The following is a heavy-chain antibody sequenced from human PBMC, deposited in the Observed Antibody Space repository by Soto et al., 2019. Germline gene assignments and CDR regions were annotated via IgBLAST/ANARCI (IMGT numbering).Heavy chain of an antibody. V-gene: IGHV4-59*01. CDR3: ARESPMTTVTNYYYYYMDV. Sequence: SETLSLTCTVSGGSISSYYWSWIRQPPGKGLEWIGYIYYSGSTNYNPSLKSRVTISVDTSKNQFSLKLSSVTAADTAVYYCARESPMTTVTNYYYYYMDVWGKGTTVTVSS. D-gene: IGHD4-4*01. CDR1: GGSISSYY. J-gene: IGHJ6*03. CDR2: IYYSGST.